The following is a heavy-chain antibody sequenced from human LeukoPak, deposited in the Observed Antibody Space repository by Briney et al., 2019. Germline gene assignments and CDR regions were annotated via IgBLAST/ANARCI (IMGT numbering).Heavy chain of an antibody. Sequence: ASVKVSCKASGYTFIGYYIHWVRQGPGQGLEWMGWINPNSGGTNYAQRFQGRVTMTRDTSISTAYMELSGLRSDDTAVYYCARGKVNGDDFDYWGQGTLVTVSS. CDR2: INPNSGGT. CDR3: ARGKVNGDDFDY. J-gene: IGHJ4*02. CDR1: GYTFIGYY. V-gene: IGHV1-2*02. D-gene: IGHD2-21*02.